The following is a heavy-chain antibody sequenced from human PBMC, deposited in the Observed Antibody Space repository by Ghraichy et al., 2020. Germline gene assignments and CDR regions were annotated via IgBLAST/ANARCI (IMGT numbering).Heavy chain of an antibody. CDR1: GYSFTSYW. J-gene: IGHJ5*02. V-gene: IGHV5-51*01. Sequence: GESLNISCKGSGYSFTSYWIGWVRQMPGKGLEWMGIIYPGDSDTRYSPSFQGQVTISADKSISTAYLQWSSLKASDTAMYYCARVDPGGAAGPSGKKNWFDPWGQGTLVTVSS. CDR2: IYPGDSDT. CDR3: ARVDPGGAAGPSGKKNWFDP. D-gene: IGHD6-13*01.